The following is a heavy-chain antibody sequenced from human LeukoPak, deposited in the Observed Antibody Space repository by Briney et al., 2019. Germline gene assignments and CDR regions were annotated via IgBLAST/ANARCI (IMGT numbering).Heavy chain of an antibody. CDR3: ARDPHCNSTNRRFYY. CDR1: GGPISSSVW. Sequence: PSGTLSVTRAVSGGPISSSVWWSWVRQTPGRGLEWIGYIYRSENTNYNPSLKSRVTMSLDKSKNQFSLKLSSVTAADTAVYYCARDPHCNSTNRRFYYWGHGALVIVSS. J-gene: IGHJ4*01. V-gene: IGHV4-4*02. CDR2: IYRSENT. D-gene: IGHD2/OR15-2a*01.